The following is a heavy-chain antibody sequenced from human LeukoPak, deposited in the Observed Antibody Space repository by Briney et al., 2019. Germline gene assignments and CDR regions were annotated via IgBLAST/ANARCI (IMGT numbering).Heavy chain of an antibody. CDR2: ISGSGGST. Sequence: GGSLRLSCAASGFTFSSYAISWVRQAPGKGLEWVAAISGSGGSTYYADSVKGRFTISRDNSKNTLYLQMNSLRAEDTAVYYCARGRLGCSGGSCHPDYWGQGTLVTVSS. CDR1: GFTFSSYA. D-gene: IGHD2-15*01. J-gene: IGHJ4*02. V-gene: IGHV3-23*01. CDR3: ARGRLGCSGGSCHPDY.